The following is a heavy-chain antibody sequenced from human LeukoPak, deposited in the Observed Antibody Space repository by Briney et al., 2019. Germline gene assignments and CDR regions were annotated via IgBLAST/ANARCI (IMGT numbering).Heavy chain of an antibody. CDR3: ARDAPYYYYMDV. J-gene: IGHJ6*03. V-gene: IGHV3-7*01. CDR1: GFTFNKYW. Sequence: GSLRLSCAASGFTFNKYWMSWVRQAPGKGLEWVANIKEDGSEKNYVDSVKGRFTISRDNAKNSLYLQMNSLRAEDTAVYYCARDAPYYYYMDVWGKGTTVTVSS. CDR2: IKEDGSEK.